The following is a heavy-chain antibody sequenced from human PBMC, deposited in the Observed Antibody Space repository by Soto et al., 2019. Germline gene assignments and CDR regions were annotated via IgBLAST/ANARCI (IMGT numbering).Heavy chain of an antibody. D-gene: IGHD6-13*01. CDR3: ARVVIAAAGRDWFDP. Sequence: QVQLQESGPGLVKPSETLSLTCTVAGGSISSYYWSWIRQPPGKGLEWIGYIYYSGSTNYNPSLKSRVTISVDTAKNQFSLKLSSVTAADTAVYYCARVVIAAAGRDWFDPWGQGTLVTVSS. V-gene: IGHV4-59*01. J-gene: IGHJ5*02. CDR2: IYYSGST. CDR1: GGSISSYY.